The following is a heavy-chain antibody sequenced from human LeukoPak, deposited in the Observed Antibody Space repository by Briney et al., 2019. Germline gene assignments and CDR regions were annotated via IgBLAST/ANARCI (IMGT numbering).Heavy chain of an antibody. CDR1: GFTFSSSG. D-gene: IGHD3-10*01. V-gene: IGHV3-33*01. Sequence: GRSLRLSCAASGFTFSSSGMHWVRQAPGKGLEWVAVIWRDGSNENYADSVKGRFTISRDNSKNTLFLQMNSLRVEDTAMYYCARDSGASPFDYWGQGTLVTVSS. CDR3: ARDSGASPFDY. CDR2: IWRDGSNE. J-gene: IGHJ4*02.